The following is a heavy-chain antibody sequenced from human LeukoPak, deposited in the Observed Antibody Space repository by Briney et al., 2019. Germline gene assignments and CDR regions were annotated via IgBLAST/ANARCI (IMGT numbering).Heavy chain of an antibody. CDR2: INHSGST. V-gene: IGHV4-34*01. CDR3: ARRQYQLLWPRNFDY. CDR1: GGSFSGYY. Sequence: SETLSLTYAAYGGSFSGYYWSWIRQPPGKGLEWIGEINHSGSTNYNPSLKSRVTISVDTSKNQFSLKLSSVTAADTAVYYCARRQYQLLWPRNFDYWGQGTLVTVSS. J-gene: IGHJ4*02. D-gene: IGHD2-2*01.